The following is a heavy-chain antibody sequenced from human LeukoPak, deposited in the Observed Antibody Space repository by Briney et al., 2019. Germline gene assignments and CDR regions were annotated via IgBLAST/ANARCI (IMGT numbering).Heavy chain of an antibody. CDR3: AKGDDILTGYYWAIDY. Sequence: QPGGSLRLSCAASGFTFSSYAMSWVRQAPGKGLEWVSAISGSGGSTYYADSVKGRFTISRDNSKNTLYLQMNSLRAEDTAVYYCAKGDDILTGYYWAIDYWGQGTLVTVSS. CDR1: GFTFSSYA. V-gene: IGHV3-23*01. J-gene: IGHJ4*02. D-gene: IGHD3-9*01. CDR2: ISGSGGST.